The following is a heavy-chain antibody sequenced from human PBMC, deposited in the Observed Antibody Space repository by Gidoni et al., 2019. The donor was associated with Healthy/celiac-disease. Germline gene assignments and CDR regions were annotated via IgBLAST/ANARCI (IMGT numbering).Heavy chain of an antibody. V-gene: IGHV4-34*01. CDR3: ARGELMEYYYDSSGYYYVDYFDY. CDR1: GGSFRGYY. CDR2: INHSGST. Sequence: QVQLQQWGAGLLKPSETLSLTCAVYGGSFRGYYWSWIRQPPGKGLEWIGEINHSGSTNYNPSLKSRVTISVDTSKNQFSLKLSSVTAADTAVYYCARGELMEYYYDSSGYYYVDYFDYWGQGTLVTVSS. D-gene: IGHD3-22*01. J-gene: IGHJ4*02.